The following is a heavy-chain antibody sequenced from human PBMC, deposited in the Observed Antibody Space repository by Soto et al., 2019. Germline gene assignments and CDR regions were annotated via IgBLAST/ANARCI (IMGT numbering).Heavy chain of an antibody. V-gene: IGHV3-21*01. D-gene: IGHD2-15*01. CDR2: IAGTSTYI. Sequence: ESGGGLVMPGGSLRLSCAASGFAFSSFHMNWVRQAPGEGLEWVSSIAGTSTYIYYADSVRVRFTISTDNTQKLLYLQMNSLRAEDPAVYYCASAPCSGGRCFMGDWFDPWGPGTLVTVSS. CDR1: GFAFSSFH. CDR3: ASAPCSGGRCFMGDWFDP. J-gene: IGHJ5*02.